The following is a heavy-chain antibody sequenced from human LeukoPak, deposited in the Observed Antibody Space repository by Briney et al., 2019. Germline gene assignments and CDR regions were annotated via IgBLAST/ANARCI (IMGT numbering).Heavy chain of an antibody. CDR3: AKGASGWPYYFDY. CDR2: ISYDGSNK. V-gene: IGHV3-30*04. Sequence: GGSLRLSCAASGFTFSSYAMHWVRQAPGKGLEWVAVISYDGSNKYYADSVKGRFTISRDNSKNTLYLQMNNLRVEDTAAYYCAKGASGWPYYFDYWGQGTLVTVSS. CDR1: GFTFSSYA. D-gene: IGHD6-19*01. J-gene: IGHJ4*02.